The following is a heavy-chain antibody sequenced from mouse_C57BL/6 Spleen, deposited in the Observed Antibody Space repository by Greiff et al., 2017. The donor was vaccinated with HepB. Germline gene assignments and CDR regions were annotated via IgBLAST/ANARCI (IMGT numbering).Heavy chain of an antibody. CDR2: IRLKSDNYAT. D-gene: IGHD1-1*01. J-gene: IGHJ1*03. CDR1: GFTFSNYW. CDR3: TGGSIFNWYFDV. Sequence: EVKVEESGGGLVQPGGSMKLSCVASGFTFSNYWMNWVRQSPEKGLEWVAQIRLKSDNYATHYAESVKGRFTISRDDSKSSVYLQMNNLRAEDTGIYYCTGGSIFNWYFDVWGTGTTVTVSS. V-gene: IGHV6-3*01.